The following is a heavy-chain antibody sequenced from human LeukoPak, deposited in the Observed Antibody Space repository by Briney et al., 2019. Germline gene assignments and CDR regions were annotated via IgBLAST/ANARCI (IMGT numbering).Heavy chain of an antibody. CDR1: GDSISSGSYY. V-gene: IGHV4-61*02. Sequence: TLSLTCTVSGDSISSGSYYWSWIRQPAGKGLEYIGRINTRGTTNYNPSLRSRVTISVDTSKNQFSLNLGSVSAADTAVYYCASTLLPAVKGAFDIWGQGTMVTVSS. D-gene: IGHD3-22*01. CDR2: INTRGTT. J-gene: IGHJ3*02. CDR3: ASTLLPAVKGAFDI.